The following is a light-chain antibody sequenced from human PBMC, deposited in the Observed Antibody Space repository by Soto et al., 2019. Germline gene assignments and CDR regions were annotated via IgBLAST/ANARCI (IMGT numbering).Light chain of an antibody. CDR2: GAS. V-gene: IGKV3-20*01. J-gene: IGKJ3*01. CDR1: QRVSSAY. Sequence: EIVLTQSPGTLSLSPGERATLSCRASQRVSSAYLAWYQQKPGQAPRLLMYGASSRATGTPDRFSGSGSGTDFTLTISRLEPEDLAVYYCQQYANWGTFGPGTKVDIK. CDR3: QQYANWGT.